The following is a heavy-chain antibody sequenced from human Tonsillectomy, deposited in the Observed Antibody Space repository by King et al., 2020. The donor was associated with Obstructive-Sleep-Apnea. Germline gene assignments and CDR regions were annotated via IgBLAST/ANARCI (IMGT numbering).Heavy chain of an antibody. Sequence: LQLQESGPGLVKPSETLSLTCTVSGGSISSSSYYWGWIRQPPGKGLEWIGSIDYSGSTYYNPSLTSRVTISVNTSKNHFSLKLSSVTAADTAMYYCARDRRQQQLVPAFDYWGQGTLVTVSS. CDR2: IDYSGST. CDR3: ARDRRQQQLVPAFDY. V-gene: IGHV4-39*07. CDR1: GGSISSSSYY. D-gene: IGHD6-13*01. J-gene: IGHJ4*02.